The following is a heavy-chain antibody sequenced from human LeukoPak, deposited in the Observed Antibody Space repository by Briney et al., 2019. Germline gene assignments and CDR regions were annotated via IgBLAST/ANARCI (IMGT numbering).Heavy chain of an antibody. CDR3: ASSRGPLVIYYYYYYMDV. D-gene: IGHD3-22*01. Sequence: SVKVSCKASGCTFSSYAISWVRQAPGQGLEWMGGIIPIFGTANYAQKFQGRVTITADESTSTAYMELSSLRSEDTAVYYCASSRGPLVIYYYYYYMDVWGKGTTVTVSS. V-gene: IGHV1-69*13. CDR1: GCTFSSYA. CDR2: IIPIFGTA. J-gene: IGHJ6*03.